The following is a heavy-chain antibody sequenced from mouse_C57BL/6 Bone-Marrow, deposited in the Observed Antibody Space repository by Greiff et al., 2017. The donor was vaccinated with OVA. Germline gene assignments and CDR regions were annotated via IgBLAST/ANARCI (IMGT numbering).Heavy chain of an antibody. CDR1: GYTFTDYN. J-gene: IGHJ2*01. Sequence: VQLQQSGPELVKPGASVKMSCKASGYTFTDYNMHWVKQSHGKSLEWIGYINPNNGGTSYNQKFKGKATLTVNKSSSTAYMELSSLTSEDSAVYYCARMGLRRGDYWGQGTTLTVSS. D-gene: IGHD2-2*01. V-gene: IGHV1-22*01. CDR3: ARMGLRRGDY. CDR2: INPNNGGT.